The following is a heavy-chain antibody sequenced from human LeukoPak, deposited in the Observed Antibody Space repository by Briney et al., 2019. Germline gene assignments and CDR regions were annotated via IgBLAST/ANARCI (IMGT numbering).Heavy chain of an antibody. V-gene: IGHV1-18*01. D-gene: IGHD6-13*01. CDR2: ISAYNGNT. CDR1: GGTFSSYA. CDR3: ARDQAAAAGFDAFDI. J-gene: IGHJ3*02. Sequence: ASVKVSCKASGGTFSSYAISWVRQAPGQGLEWMGWISAYNGNTNYAQKLQGRVTMTTDTSTSTAYMELRSLRSDDTAVYYCARDQAAAAGFDAFDIWGQGTMVTVSS.